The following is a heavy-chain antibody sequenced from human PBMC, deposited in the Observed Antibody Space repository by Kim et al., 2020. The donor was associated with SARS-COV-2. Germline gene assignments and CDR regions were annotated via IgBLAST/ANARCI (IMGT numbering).Heavy chain of an antibody. Sequence: SETLSLTCTVSGGSISSYYWSWIRQPAGKGLEWIGRIYTSGSTNYNPSLKSRVTMSVDTSKNQFSLKLSSVTAADTAVYYCARVGSLDDYGDYVYPYYFDYWGQGTLVTVSS. D-gene: IGHD4-17*01. CDR2: IYTSGST. CDR3: ARVGSLDDYGDYVYPYYFDY. CDR1: GGSISSYY. V-gene: IGHV4-4*07. J-gene: IGHJ4*02.